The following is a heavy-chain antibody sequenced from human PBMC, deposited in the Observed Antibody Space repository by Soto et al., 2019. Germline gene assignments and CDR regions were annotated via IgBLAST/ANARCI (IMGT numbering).Heavy chain of an antibody. D-gene: IGHD6-13*01. CDR2: INAGNGNT. CDR3: ASSHIAAAPYGMDV. CDR1: GYTFTSYA. J-gene: IGHJ6*02. V-gene: IGHV1-3*01. Sequence: QVQLVQSVAEVKKPGASVNVSCKASGYTFTSYAMHWVRQAPGQRLEWMGWINAGNGNTKSSQKFQGRVTIDRDTSASTSYMELSSLRSEDTAVYYCASSHIAAAPYGMDVWGQGTTVTVSS.